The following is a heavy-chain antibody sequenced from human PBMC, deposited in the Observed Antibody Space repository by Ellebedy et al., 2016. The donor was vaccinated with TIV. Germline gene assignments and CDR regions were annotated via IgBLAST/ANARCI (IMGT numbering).Heavy chain of an antibody. CDR3: AHTITMVRGVITYHYYGMDV. V-gene: IGHV2-5*02. D-gene: IGHD3-10*01. CDR1: GFSLSTSGVG. J-gene: IGHJ6*02. Sequence: SGPTLVXPTQTLTLTCTFSGFSLSTSGVGVGWIRQPPGKALEWLALIYWDDDKRYSPSLKSRLTITKDTSKNQVVLTMTNMDLVDTATYYCAHTITMVRGVITYHYYGMDVWGQGTTVTVSS. CDR2: IYWDDDK.